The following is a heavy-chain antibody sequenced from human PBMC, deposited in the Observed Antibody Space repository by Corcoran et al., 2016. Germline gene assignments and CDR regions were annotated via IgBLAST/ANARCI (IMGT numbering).Heavy chain of an antibody. Sequence: QVQLVQSGAEVKKPGSSVKVSCKASGGTFSSYAISWVRQAPGQGLEWMGGIIPIFGTANYAQKFQGRVTITADESTSTAYMELSSLRSEDTAVDYCARGPYCSGGSCYWKYYFDDWGQGTLVTVSS. CDR3: ARGPYCSGGSCYWKYYFDD. CDR2: IIPIFGTA. D-gene: IGHD2-15*01. V-gene: IGHV1-69*01. J-gene: IGHJ4*02. CDR1: GGTFSSYA.